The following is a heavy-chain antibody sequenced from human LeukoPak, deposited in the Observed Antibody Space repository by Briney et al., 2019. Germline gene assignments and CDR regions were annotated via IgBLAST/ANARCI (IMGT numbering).Heavy chain of an antibody. CDR2: IDPTDSYT. J-gene: IGHJ4*02. V-gene: IGHV5-10-1*01. D-gene: IGHD6-6*01. Sequence: GESLKTSCKGSGYSFTSYWITWVRQMPGKGLEWMGMIDPTDSYTNYSPSFQGHVTISTDKSISTAYLQWSSLKASDTAIYYCARRGRSSSNFDFWGQGTLVTVSS. CDR3: ARRGRSSSNFDF. CDR1: GYSFTSYW.